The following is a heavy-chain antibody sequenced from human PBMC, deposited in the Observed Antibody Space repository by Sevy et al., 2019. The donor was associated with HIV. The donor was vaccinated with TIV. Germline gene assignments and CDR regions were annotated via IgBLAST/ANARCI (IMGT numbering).Heavy chain of an antibody. Sequence: ASVKVSCKASGYTFSSYYIHWVRQAPGQALEWMGLINPGGGDTNYAQKFQGRVTLTRDMSTTTVYMELGSLRSEDTAVYYCARVHPCGGDCYYSDFWGQGTLVTVSS. D-gene: IGHD2-21*02. V-gene: IGHV1-46*01. CDR3: ARVHPCGGDCYYSDF. CDR2: INPGGGDT. J-gene: IGHJ4*02. CDR1: GYTFSSYY.